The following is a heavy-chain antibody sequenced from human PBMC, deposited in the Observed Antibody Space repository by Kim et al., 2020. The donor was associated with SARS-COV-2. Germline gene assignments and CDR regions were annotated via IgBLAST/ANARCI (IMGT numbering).Heavy chain of an antibody. Sequence: ASVKVSCKASGYTFTSYGISWVRQAPGQGLEWMGWISAYNGNTNYAQKLQGRVTMTTDTSTSTAYMELRSLRSDDTAVYYCARGSDFWSGYFPPHYYGMDVWGQGTTVTVSS. CDR2: ISAYNGNT. D-gene: IGHD3-3*01. J-gene: IGHJ6*02. V-gene: IGHV1-18*04. CDR1: GYTFTSYG. CDR3: ARGSDFWSGYFPPHYYGMDV.